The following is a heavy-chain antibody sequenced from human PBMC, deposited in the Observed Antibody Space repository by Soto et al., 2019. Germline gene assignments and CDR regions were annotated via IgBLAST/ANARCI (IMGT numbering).Heavy chain of an antibody. Sequence: PGGSLRLSCAASGFTFSSYDMQWVRQATGKGLEWVSAIGTAGDTYYPGSVKGRFTISRENAKNSLYLQMNSLRAGDTAVYYCAADKLLWFGELLPYYYYGMDVWGQGTTVTVSS. CDR1: GFTFSSYD. J-gene: IGHJ6*02. V-gene: IGHV3-13*04. CDR2: IGTAGDT. D-gene: IGHD3-10*01. CDR3: AADKLLWFGELLPYYYYGMDV.